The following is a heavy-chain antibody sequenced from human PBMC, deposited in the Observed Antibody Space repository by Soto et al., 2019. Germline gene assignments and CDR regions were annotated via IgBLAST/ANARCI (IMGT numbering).Heavy chain of an antibody. J-gene: IGHJ5*02. D-gene: IGHD1-20*01. CDR3: AKDPNWRSFDP. Sequence: LRLSCAASGFTFSSYGMHWVRQAPGKGLEWVAVISYDGSNKYYADSVKGRFTISRDNSKNTLYLQMNSLRAEDTAVYYCAKDPNWRSFDPWGQGTLVTVSS. V-gene: IGHV3-30*18. CDR1: GFTFSSYG. CDR2: ISYDGSNK.